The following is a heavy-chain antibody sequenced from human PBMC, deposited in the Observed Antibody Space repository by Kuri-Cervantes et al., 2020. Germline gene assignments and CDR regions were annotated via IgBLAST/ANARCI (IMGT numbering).Heavy chain of an antibody. CDR3: ARGDNYYDSSGYYFAFDI. J-gene: IGHJ3*02. D-gene: IGHD3-22*01. Sequence: GGSLRLSCAASGFTFSSYSMNWVRQAPGKGLEWVSCISSSSSAIYYADSVKGRFTISRDNAKNSLYLQMNSLRDEDTAVYYCARGDNYYDSSGYYFAFDIWGQGTMVTVSS. V-gene: IGHV3-48*02. CDR1: GFTFSSYS. CDR2: ISSSSSAI.